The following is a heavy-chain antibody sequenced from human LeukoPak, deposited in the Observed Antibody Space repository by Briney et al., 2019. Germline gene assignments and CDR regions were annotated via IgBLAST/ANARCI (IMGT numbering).Heavy chain of an antibody. V-gene: IGHV1-24*01. J-gene: IGHJ4*02. CDR1: GYTLTELS. D-gene: IGHD6-19*01. CDR3: ATVKQWLDYFDY. CDR2: FDPEDGET. Sequence: ASVKVSCKVSGYTLTELSMHWVRRAPGKGLEWMGGFDPEDGETIYAQKFQGRVTMTEDTSTDTAYMELSSLRSEDTAVYYCATVKQWLDYFDYWGQGTLVTVSS.